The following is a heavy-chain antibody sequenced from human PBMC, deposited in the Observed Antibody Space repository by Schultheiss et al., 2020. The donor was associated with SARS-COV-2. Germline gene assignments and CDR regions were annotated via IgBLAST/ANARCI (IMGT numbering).Heavy chain of an antibody. D-gene: IGHD6-13*01. CDR3: ARGHEEQQLVRGSSAFDP. J-gene: IGHJ5*02. V-gene: IGHV4-34*01. Sequence: SETLSLTCTVSGGSISGYYWSWIRQPPGKGLEWIGEINHSGSTNYNPSLKSRVTISVDTSKNQFSLKLSSVTAADTAVYYCARGHEEQQLVRGSSAFDPWGQGTLVTVSS. CDR1: GGSISGYY. CDR2: INHSGST.